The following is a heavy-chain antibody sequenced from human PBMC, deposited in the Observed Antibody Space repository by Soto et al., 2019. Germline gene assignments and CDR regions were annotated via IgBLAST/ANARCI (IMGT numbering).Heavy chain of an antibody. CDR3: VIKGENPYYFDY. Sequence: PGGSLRLSCAASGFTFSSYWMHWVRQAPGKGLVWVSRINSDGSSTSYADSVKGRFTISRDNAKNTLYLQMNSLRAEDTAVYYCVIKGENPYYFDYWGQGTLVTVSS. J-gene: IGHJ4*02. V-gene: IGHV3-74*01. CDR2: INSDGSST. D-gene: IGHD3-10*01. CDR1: GFTFSSYW.